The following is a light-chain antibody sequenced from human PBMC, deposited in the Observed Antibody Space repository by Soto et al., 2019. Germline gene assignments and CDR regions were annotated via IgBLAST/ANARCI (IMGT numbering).Light chain of an antibody. CDR1: SSDVGGYNY. J-gene: IGLJ3*02. CDR3: SSYAGSNNWM. V-gene: IGLV2-8*01. CDR2: EVS. Sequence: QSALTQPPSASGSPGQSVTISCTGTSSDVGGYNYVSWYHQHPGKAPKLMIYEVSKRPSGVPDRFSGSKSGNTASLTVSGLQAEDEADYYCSSYAGSNNWMFGGGTKVTVL.